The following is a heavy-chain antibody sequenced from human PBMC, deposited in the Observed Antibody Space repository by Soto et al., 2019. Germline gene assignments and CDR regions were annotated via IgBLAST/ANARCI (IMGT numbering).Heavy chain of an antibody. Sequence: PSETLSLTCAVYGGSFSGYYWSWIRQPPGKGLEWIGEINHSGSTNYNPSLKSRVTISVDTSKNTLYLQMSSLRPEDTAVFYCVKDLRGTRTSRDDDYWGQGTLVTVSS. CDR1: GGSFSGYY. J-gene: IGHJ4*02. D-gene: IGHD2-2*01. CDR2: INHSGST. CDR3: VKDLRGTRTSRDDDY. V-gene: IGHV4-34*01.